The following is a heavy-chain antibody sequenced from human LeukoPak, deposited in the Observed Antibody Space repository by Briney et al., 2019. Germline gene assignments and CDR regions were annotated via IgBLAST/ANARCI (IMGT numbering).Heavy chain of an antibody. Sequence: PGGSLRLSCAASGFTFSNAWMSWVRQAPGKGLEWVGRIKSKTDGGTTDYAAPVKGRFTISRDDSKNTLYLQMNSLKTEDAAVYYCTTRIDSSGYTVDYWGQGTLVTVSS. CDR2: IKSKTDGGTT. J-gene: IGHJ4*02. V-gene: IGHV3-15*01. D-gene: IGHD3-22*01. CDR3: TTRIDSSGYTVDY. CDR1: GFTFSNAW.